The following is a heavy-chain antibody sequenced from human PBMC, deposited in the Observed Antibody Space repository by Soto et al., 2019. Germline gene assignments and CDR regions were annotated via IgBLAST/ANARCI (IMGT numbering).Heavy chain of an antibody. Sequence: QVQLVESGGGVVQPGRSLRLSCAASGFTFSGYGMHWVRHAPGKGLEWVAVIWYDGSNKYYADSVKGRFTISRDNSKNTLYLQMNSLRAEDTAVYYCSDSFLGYYAMDVWGQGTTVTVSS. CDR1: GFTFSGYG. V-gene: IGHV3-33*01. CDR2: IWYDGSNK. D-gene: IGHD2-21*01. CDR3: SDSFLGYYAMDV. J-gene: IGHJ6*02.